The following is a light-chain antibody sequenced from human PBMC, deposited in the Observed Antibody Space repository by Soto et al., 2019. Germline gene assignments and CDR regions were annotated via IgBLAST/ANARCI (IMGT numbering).Light chain of an antibody. V-gene: IGKV3-15*01. J-gene: IGKJ2*01. CDR3: QQYNNRPPDT. CDR2: GAS. CDR1: QSVNSN. Sequence: EIVMTQSPAPLSVSPGERATLSCRASQSVNSNLAWYQQKPGQAPRLLIYGASTRVAGIPARFSGSGSGTEFSLTISSLQYEDFAVYYCQQYNNRPPDTFGQGTKLEIK.